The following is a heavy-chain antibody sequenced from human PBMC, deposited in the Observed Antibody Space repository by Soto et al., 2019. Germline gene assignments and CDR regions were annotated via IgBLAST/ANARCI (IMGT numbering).Heavy chain of an antibody. D-gene: IGHD3-10*01. CDR1: GYSINYYW. V-gene: IGHV5-51*01. CDR2: IYPGDSDT. J-gene: IGHJ4*02. Sequence: LKNSSRGAGYSINYYWIGWVRQMPGRGLEWMGVIYPGDSDTTYSPSFQGQVTLSVDKSINTAADTAVYYCARSSNTQLADYWGQGTLVTVSS. CDR3: DY.